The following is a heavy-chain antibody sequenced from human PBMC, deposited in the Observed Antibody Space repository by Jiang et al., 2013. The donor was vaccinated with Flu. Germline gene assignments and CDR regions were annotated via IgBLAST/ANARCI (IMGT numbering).Heavy chain of an antibody. J-gene: IGHJ2*01. CDR3: ARGRFVSGWRANWYFDL. CDR1: GFTVSSYE. Sequence: SLRLSCTVSGFTVSSYEMNWVRQAPGKGLEWLSYISSSGTFIYYADSVKGRFTISGDDAKRSMYLQMNSLRDDDTAAYYCARGRFVSGWRANWYFDLWGRGTLVTVSS. D-gene: IGHD6-19*01. V-gene: IGHV3-48*03. CDR2: ISSSGTFI.